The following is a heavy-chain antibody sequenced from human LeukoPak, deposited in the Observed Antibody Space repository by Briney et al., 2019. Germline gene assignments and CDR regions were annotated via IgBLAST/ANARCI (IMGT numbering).Heavy chain of an antibody. D-gene: IGHD3-10*01. V-gene: IGHV4-59*01. CDR2: ISHSGST. Sequence: SETLSLTCSVSDDSITMYYWTWIRQPPGKGLEWIGYISHSGSTHYNPSLTSRVTISVDTSKNQFSLKLSSVTAADTAVYYCAIAPLLSGSFDYWGQGTRVTVSS. CDR3: AIAPLLSGSFDY. CDR1: DDSITMYY. J-gene: IGHJ4*02.